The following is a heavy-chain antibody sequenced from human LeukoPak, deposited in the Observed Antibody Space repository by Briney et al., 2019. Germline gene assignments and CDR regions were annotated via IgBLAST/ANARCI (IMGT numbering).Heavy chain of an antibody. V-gene: IGHV3-23*01. CDR3: AKDPGYYYGSGSYPDY. CDR2: ISGSGGST. Sequence: GGSLRLSCAASGITFSRYSMNWVRQAPGKGLEWVSAISGSGGSTYYADSVKGRFTISRDNSKNTLYLQMNSLRAEDTAVYYCAKDPGYYYGSGSYPDYWGQGTLVTVSS. D-gene: IGHD3-10*01. CDR1: GITFSRYS. J-gene: IGHJ4*02.